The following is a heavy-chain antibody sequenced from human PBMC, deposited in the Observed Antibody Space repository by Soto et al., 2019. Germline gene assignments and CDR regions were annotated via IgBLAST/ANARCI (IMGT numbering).Heavy chain of an antibody. D-gene: IGHD3-10*01. J-gene: IGHJ4*02. V-gene: IGHV3-48*03. CDR1: GFTFSAFE. Sequence: GGSLRLSGAPSGFTFSAFEMNWVRQAPGKGLECISYISSAGSHTSYADSVKGRFTISRDNAMISLFLQMNSLSAEDTGIYYCVGASGVNTIDCWRQGTQGTVS. CDR2: ISSAGSHT. CDR3: VGASGVNTIDC.